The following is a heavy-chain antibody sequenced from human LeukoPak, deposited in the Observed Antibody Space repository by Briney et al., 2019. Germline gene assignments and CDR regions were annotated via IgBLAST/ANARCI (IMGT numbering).Heavy chain of an antibody. Sequence: SETLSLTCTVSGGSISGHYWNWIRQPPGKGLEWIGEIIHTGSTNYNPSLKSRVTISVDTSKNQFSLKLSSVTAADTAVYYCARSRAFDIWDQGAMVTVSS. CDR2: IIHTGST. D-gene: IGHD6-13*01. J-gene: IGHJ3*02. CDR3: ARSRAFDI. CDR1: GGSISGHY. V-gene: IGHV4-34*12.